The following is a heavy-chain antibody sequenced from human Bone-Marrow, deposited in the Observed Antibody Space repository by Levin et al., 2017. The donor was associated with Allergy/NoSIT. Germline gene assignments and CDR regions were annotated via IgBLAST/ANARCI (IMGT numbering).Heavy chain of an antibody. J-gene: IGHJ6*02. CDR1: GFIFNYYG. D-gene: IGHD2-15*01. Sequence: PGESLKISCAASGFIFNYYGMHWVRQAPGKGLEWVAVISYDESNKKYADSVKGRFTISRDNSKKKLYLQMNSLRVQDTAVYYCETDVRIGEAPLFYAMDVWGQGTTVTVSS. V-gene: IGHV3-30*03. CDR2: ISYDESNK. CDR3: ETDVRIGEAPLFYAMDV.